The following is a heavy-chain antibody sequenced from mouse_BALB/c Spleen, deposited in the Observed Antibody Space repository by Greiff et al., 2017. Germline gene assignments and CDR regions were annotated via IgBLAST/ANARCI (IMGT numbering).Heavy chain of an antibody. J-gene: IGHJ4*01. CDR3: ARDGIITTAMDY. CDR2: ISYDGSN. D-gene: IGHD1-1*01. V-gene: IGHV3-6*02. CDR1: GYSITSGYY. Sequence: ESGPGLVKPSQSLSLTCSVTGYSITSGYYWNWIRQFPGNKLEWMGYISYDGSNNYNPSLKNRISITRDTSKNQFFLKLNSVTTEDTATYYCARDGIITTAMDYWGQGTSVTVSS.